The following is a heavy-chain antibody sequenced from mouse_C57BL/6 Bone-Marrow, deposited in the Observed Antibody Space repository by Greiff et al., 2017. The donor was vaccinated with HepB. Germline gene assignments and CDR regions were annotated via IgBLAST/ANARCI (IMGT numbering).Heavy chain of an antibody. CDR1: GYTFTDYY. V-gene: IGHV1-26*01. CDR2: INPNNGGT. J-gene: IGHJ1*03. Sequence: VQLQQSGPELVKPGASVKISCKASGYTFTDYYMNWVKQSHGKSLEWIGDINPNNGGTSYNQKFKGKATLTVDKSSSTAYMELRSLTSEDSAVYYCARERDYYWCFDVWGTGTTVTVSS. CDR3: ARERDYYWCFDV. D-gene: IGHD2-4*01.